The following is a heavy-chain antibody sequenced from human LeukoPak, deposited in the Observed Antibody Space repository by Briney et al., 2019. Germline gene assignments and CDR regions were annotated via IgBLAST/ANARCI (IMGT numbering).Heavy chain of an antibody. V-gene: IGHV3-64D*06. J-gene: IGHJ4*02. D-gene: IGHD2-21*02. Sequence: PEGSLRLSCSASGFTFSSYAMHWVRQAPGKGLEYVSAISSNGGSTYYADSVKGRFTISRDNSKNTLYLQMSSLRPEDTAVYYCVKGIVVVTARAFDYWGQGTLVTVSS. CDR2: ISSNGGST. CDR3: VKGIVVVTARAFDY. CDR1: GFTFSSYA.